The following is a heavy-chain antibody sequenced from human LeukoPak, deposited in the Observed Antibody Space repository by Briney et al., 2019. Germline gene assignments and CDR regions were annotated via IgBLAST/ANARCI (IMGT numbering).Heavy chain of an antibody. CDR3: ASALGTTGTARHFDY. Sequence: ASVKVSCKASGYTFTGYYMYWVRQAPGQGLEWMGWINPNIGGTNYAQKFQGRVTMTRDTSISTAYMELSRLRSDDTAVYYCASALGTTGTARHFDYWGQGTLVTVSS. J-gene: IGHJ4*02. D-gene: IGHD1-1*01. CDR2: INPNIGGT. V-gene: IGHV1-2*02. CDR1: GYTFTGYY.